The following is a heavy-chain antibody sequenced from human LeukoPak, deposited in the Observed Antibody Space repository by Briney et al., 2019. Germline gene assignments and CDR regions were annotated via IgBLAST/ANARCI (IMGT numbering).Heavy chain of an antibody. CDR2: INHSGST. CDR1: GFTFSSYA. V-gene: IGHV4-34*01. D-gene: IGHD3-22*01. J-gene: IGHJ4*02. Sequence: GSLTLSCSASGFTFSSYAMSWIRQPPGKGLEWIGEINHSGSTNYNPSLKSRVTISVDTSKNQFPLKLSSVTAADTAVYYCARKASDSSGYYRYFDYWGQGTLVTVSS. CDR3: ARKASDSSGYYRYFDY.